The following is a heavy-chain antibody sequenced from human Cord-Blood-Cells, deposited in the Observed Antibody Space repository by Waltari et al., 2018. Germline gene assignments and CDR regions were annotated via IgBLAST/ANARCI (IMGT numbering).Heavy chain of an antibody. D-gene: IGHD6-19*01. CDR3: ARRIAVAGTWFDP. J-gene: IGHJ5*02. V-gene: IGHV1-18*01. CDR2: ISAYNGNT. CDR1: GYTFTRHA. Sequence: QVKLVQSGAEVKKPGASVKVSGKASGYTFTRHAISWVRQAPGQGPEWMGWISAYNGNTNYAQKLQGRVTMTTDTSTSTAYMELRSLRSDDTAVYYCARRIAVAGTWFDPWGQGTLVTVSS.